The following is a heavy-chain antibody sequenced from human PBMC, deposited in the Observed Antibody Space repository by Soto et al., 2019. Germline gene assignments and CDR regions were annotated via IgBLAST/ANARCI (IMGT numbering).Heavy chain of an antibody. Sequence: VGSLRLSCAASGFTFSSYAMSWVRQAPGKGLEWVSAISGSGGSTYYADSVKGRFTISRDNSKNTLYLQMNSLRAEDTAVYYCAKDSSYGDFFDYWGQGTLVTVSS. D-gene: IGHD5-12*01. CDR1: GFTFSSYA. CDR2: ISGSGGST. CDR3: AKDSSYGDFFDY. V-gene: IGHV3-23*01. J-gene: IGHJ4*02.